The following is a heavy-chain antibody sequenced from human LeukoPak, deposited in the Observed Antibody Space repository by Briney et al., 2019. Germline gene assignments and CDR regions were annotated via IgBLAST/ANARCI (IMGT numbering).Heavy chain of an antibody. CDR2: IRYDGSNK. CDR1: GFTFSSYG. CDR3: AKASYGSGSYWDGGY. J-gene: IGHJ4*02. V-gene: IGHV3-30*02. Sequence: GGSLRLSCAASGFTFSSYGRHWVRQAPGKGLEWVAFIRYDGSNKYYADSVKGRFTISRDNSKNTLYLQMNSLRAEDAAVYYCAKASYGSGSYWDGGYWGQGTLVTVSS. D-gene: IGHD3-10*01.